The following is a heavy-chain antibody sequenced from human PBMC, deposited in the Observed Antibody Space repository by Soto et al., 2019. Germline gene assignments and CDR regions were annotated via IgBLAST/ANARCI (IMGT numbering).Heavy chain of an antibody. V-gene: IGHV1-8*01. CDR2: MNPNSGNT. CDR3: ASLVVGYWYFDL. J-gene: IGHJ2*01. CDR1: GYTFTSYD. Sequence: QVQLVQSGAEVKKPGASVKVSCKASGYTFTSYDINWVRQATGQGLEWMGWMNPNSGNTGYAQKFQGRVTMTRNTSISTAYMELSSLRSEDTALYFCASLVVGYWYFDLWGRGTLVTVSS. D-gene: IGHD1-26*01.